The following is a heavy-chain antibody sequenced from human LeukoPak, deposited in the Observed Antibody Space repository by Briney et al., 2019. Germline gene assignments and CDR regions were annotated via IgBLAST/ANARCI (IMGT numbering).Heavy chain of an antibody. CDR1: GFTFSTSE. CDR3: TSAFR. J-gene: IGHJ3*01. CDR2: RSSGGTTV. V-gene: IGHV3-48*03. D-gene: IGHD2-21*01. Sequence: GGSLRLSCAASGFTFSTSEINWVRQAPGKGLEWLSYRSSGGTTVYYADSVKGRFTISRDNAKNSLYLQMNNLSGDDTAVYYCTSAFRWGQGTLVTVSS.